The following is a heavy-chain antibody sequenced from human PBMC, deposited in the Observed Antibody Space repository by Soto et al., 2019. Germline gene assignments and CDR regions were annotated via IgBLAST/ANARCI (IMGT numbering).Heavy chain of an antibody. J-gene: IGHJ6*02. D-gene: IGHD2-15*01. CDR3: GCRVEDISYDYYGMDV. Sequence: SETLSLTCAVSGGSVRSNNWWFWVRQPPGKGLEWIGEIHHRESTNLNPSLKSRVTISVDRSKNEFSLKVKSATAADTAVYYCGCRVEDISYDYYGMDVWGQGTTVTV. CDR2: IHHREST. V-gene: IGHV4-4*02. CDR1: GGSVRSNNW.